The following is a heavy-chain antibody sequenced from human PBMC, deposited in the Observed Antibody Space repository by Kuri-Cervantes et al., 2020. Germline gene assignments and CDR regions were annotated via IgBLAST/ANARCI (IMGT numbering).Heavy chain of an antibody. D-gene: IGHD3-10*01. V-gene: IGHV3-43*01. CDR3: AKSSTEITMVRGVTDYGMDV. Sequence: LSLPFAASGFTFDDYTMHWVRQAPGKGLEWVSLISWDGGSTYYADSVKGRFTISRDNSKNSLYLQMNSLRTEDTALYYCAKSSTEITMVRGVTDYGMDVRGQGTTVTVSS. CDR2: ISWDGGST. CDR1: GFTFDDYT. J-gene: IGHJ6*02.